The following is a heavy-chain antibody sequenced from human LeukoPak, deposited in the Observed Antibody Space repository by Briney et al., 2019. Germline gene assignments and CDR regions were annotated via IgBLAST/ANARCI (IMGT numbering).Heavy chain of an antibody. CDR2: IDTTTNII. D-gene: IGHD2-2*01. J-gene: IGHJ6*03. CDR1: GFTFKTHT. CDR3: ARGRYCSSTSCPNTRYYYYYMDV. V-gene: IGHV3-48*01. Sequence: PGGSLRLSCAASGFTFKTHTMNWVRQAPGKGLEWLSYIDTTTNIIYYADSVKGRFTISRDNSKNTLYLQMNSLRAEDTAVYYCARGRYCSSTSCPNTRYYYYYMDVWGKGTTVTVSS.